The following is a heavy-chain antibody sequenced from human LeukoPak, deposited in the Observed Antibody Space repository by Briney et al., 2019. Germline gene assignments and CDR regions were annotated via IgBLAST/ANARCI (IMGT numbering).Heavy chain of an antibody. D-gene: IGHD1-14*01. CDR3: AKDPVPSTTYYFDY. CDR2: ISDSVGST. Sequence: VGSLRLSCAASGFTFSDYAMSGVRQAPGKGLEWVSAISDSVGSTYYADYVKGRFSISRDNYKNTLYLQLNSLRAEDTAVYYCAKDPVPSTTYYFDYWGQGTLVTVSS. J-gene: IGHJ4*02. V-gene: IGHV3-23*01. CDR1: GFTFSDYA.